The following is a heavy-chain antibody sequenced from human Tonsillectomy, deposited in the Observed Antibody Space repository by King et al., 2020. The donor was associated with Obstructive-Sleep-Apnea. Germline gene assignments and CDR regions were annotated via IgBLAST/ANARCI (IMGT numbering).Heavy chain of an antibody. V-gene: IGHV3-30*04. CDR2: ISYDGSNK. Sequence: VQLVESGGGVVQPGRSLRLSCAASGFTFSSYAMHWVRQAPGKGLEWVAVISYDGSNKYYADSVKGRFTLSRDNSKNTLYVQMNSLRAEDMAVYYCARPLGSTILGVVIRRDYYYGMDVWGQGTTVTVSS. CDR1: GFTFSSYA. J-gene: IGHJ6*02. CDR3: ARPLGSTILGVVIRRDYYYGMDV. D-gene: IGHD3-3*01.